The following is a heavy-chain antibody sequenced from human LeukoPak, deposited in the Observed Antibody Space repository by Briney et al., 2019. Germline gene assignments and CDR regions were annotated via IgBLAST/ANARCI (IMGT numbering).Heavy chain of an antibody. V-gene: IGHV3-23*01. CDR2: ISGSGGST. D-gene: IGHD3-3*01. Sequence: GGSLRLSCAASGFTFSSYAMSWVRQAPGKGLECVSAISGSGGSTYYADSVKGRFTISRDNSKNTLYLKMNSLRAEDTAVYYCAKDPETYYDFCSGYSPHFDYWGQGTLVTVSS. CDR3: AKDPETYYDFCSGYSPHFDY. J-gene: IGHJ4*02. CDR1: GFTFSSYA.